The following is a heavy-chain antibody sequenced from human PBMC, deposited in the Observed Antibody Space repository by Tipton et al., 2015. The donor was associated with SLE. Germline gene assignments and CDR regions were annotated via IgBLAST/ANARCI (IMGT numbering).Heavy chain of an antibody. J-gene: IGHJ4*02. CDR3: ARGNTIFGVGY. CDR1: GGSISSSCYS. D-gene: IGHD3-3*01. Sequence: TLSLTCTVSGGSISSSCYSRVWIRQPPGKGLEWIGSIYYSGSTNYNPSLKSRVTISVDTSKNQFSLKLSSVTAADTAVYYCARGNTIFGVGYWGQGTLVTVSS. V-gene: IGHV4-39*07. CDR2: IYYSGST.